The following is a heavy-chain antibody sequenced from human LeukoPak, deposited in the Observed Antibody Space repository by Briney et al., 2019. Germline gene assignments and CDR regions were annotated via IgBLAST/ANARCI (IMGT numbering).Heavy chain of an antibody. CDR1: GFTFSSYW. CDR2: INSDGSST. CDR3: VKVRYQLPNYYYYGMDV. D-gene: IGHD2-2*01. J-gene: IGHJ6*02. V-gene: IGHV3-74*01. Sequence: PGGSLRLSCAAFGFTFSSYWMHWVRQAPGKGLVWVSRINSDGSSTSYADSVKGRFTISRDNAKNTLYLQMNSLRAEDTAVYYCVKVRYQLPNYYYYGMDVWGQGTTVTVSS.